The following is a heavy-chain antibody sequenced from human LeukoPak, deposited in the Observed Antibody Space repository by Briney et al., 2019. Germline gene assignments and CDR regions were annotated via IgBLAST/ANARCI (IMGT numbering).Heavy chain of an antibody. D-gene: IGHD3-10*01. CDR3: ARVWSYYYYGLDV. CDR2: IIPIFGTA. J-gene: IGHJ6*02. Sequence: SVKVSCKASGGTFSSYAISWVRQAPGQGLEWMGGIIPIFGTANYAQKFRGRVTMTRDTSTSIVYMELSSLRSEDTAVYYCARVWSYYYYGLDVWGQGTTVTVSS. V-gene: IGHV1-69*05. CDR1: GGTFSSYA.